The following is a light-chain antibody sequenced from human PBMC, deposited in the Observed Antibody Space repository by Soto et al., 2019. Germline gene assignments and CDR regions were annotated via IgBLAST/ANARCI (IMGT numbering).Light chain of an antibody. CDR3: SSYTSSSTYVV. Sequence: QSALTQPASVSGSPGQSITISCTGNSSDVGGYNYVSWYQQHPGKAPKLMIYDVINRPSGVSNRFSGSKSGNSASLTNSGLQAEDEADYYCSSYTSSSTYVVVGGGTKLTVL. V-gene: IGLV2-14*03. CDR1: SSDVGGYNY. J-gene: IGLJ2*01. CDR2: DVI.